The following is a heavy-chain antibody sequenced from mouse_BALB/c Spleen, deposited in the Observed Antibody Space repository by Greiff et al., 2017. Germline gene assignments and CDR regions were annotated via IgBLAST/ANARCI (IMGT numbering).Heavy chain of an antibody. J-gene: IGHJ3*01. CDR1: GYTFTSYW. Sequence: VHVKQSGTVLARPGASVKMSCKASGYTFTSYWMHWVKQRPGQGLEWIGAIYPGNSDTSYNQKFKGKAKLTAVTSTSTAYMELSSLTNEDSAVYYCTRVSPPGAWFAYWGQGTLVTVSA. CDR3: TRVSPPGAWFAY. V-gene: IGHV1-5*01. D-gene: IGHD6-2*01. CDR2: IYPGNSDT.